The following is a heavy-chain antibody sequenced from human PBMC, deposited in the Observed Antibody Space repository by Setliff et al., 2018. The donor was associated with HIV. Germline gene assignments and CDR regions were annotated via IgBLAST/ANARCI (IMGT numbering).Heavy chain of an antibody. CDR1: GGSINSGSYY. Sequence: PSETLSLTCTVSGGSINSGSYYWNWIRQSAGKGLEWIGHIHTSGSTKYNPSLKSRVTISADTSKNQFSLNLSSVTAAETAVYYCARVGYHGSGRYSFDYWGQGTLVTVSS. D-gene: IGHD3-10*01. CDR2: IHTSGST. J-gene: IGHJ4*02. CDR3: ARVGYHGSGRYSFDY. V-gene: IGHV4-61*09.